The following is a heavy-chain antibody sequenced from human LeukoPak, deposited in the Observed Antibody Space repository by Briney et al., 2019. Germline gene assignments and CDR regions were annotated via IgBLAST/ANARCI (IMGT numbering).Heavy chain of an antibody. CDR1: GGSINNYW. Sequence: SETLSLTCSVSGGSINNYWWSWIRQPPGKGLEWIGYIYTSGGTNYIPSLKGRGTISIDTSKNQFSLKLSSVTAADSAVYYCARLTRLSTSPDRYYLDYWGQGTLVTVSS. V-gene: IGHV4-4*09. J-gene: IGHJ4*02. CDR3: ARLTRLSTSPDRYYLDY. CDR2: IYTSGGT. D-gene: IGHD6-6*01.